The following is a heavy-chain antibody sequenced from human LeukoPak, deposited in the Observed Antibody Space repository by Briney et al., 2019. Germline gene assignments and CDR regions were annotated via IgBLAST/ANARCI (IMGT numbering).Heavy chain of an antibody. CDR2: INHSGST. D-gene: IGHD4-17*01. CDR1: GGSFSGYY. CDR3: ARGVGLTYGDYAHFDY. Sequence: PSETLSLTCAVYGGSFSGYYWSWIRQPPGKGLEWIGEINHSGSTNYNPSLKSRVTISVDTSKNQFSLKLSSVTAADTAVYYCARGVGLTYGDYAHFDYWGQGTLVTVSS. J-gene: IGHJ4*02. V-gene: IGHV4-34*01.